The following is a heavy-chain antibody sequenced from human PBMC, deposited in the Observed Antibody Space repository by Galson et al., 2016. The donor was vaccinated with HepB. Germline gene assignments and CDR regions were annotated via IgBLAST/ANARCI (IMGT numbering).Heavy chain of an antibody. CDR2: FDPEDGET. CDR3: ARDQRVVVGGAGPENFENDGFDI. D-gene: IGHD2-21*01. Sequence: SVKVSCKVSGYSLTDLSMHWVRQAPGKGLEWVGGFDPEDGETMYAQRFQGRVIMTEDSSTDTAYMELRTLTSEDTAVYYCARDQRVVVGGAGPENFENDGFDIWGQGTLVTVSS. J-gene: IGHJ3*02. CDR1: GYSLTDLS. V-gene: IGHV1-24*01.